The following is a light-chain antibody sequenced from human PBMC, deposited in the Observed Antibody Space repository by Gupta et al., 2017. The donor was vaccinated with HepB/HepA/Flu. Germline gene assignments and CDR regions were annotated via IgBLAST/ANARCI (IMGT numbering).Light chain of an antibody. J-gene: IGLJ2*01. Sequence: QSALTQPASVSGSPGQSITISCTGTSSDVGNYNLVSWYQQHPGKAPKLLIYEVTKRPSGVSNRFSGSKSGNTASLTISGLQAEDEADYYCCSYAGSGTGIFGGGTKLAVL. CDR2: EVT. V-gene: IGLV2-23*02. CDR3: CSYAGSGTGI. CDR1: SSDVGNYNL.